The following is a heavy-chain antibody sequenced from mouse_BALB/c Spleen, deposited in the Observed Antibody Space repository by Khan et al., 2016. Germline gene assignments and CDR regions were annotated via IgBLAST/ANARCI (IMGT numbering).Heavy chain of an antibody. CDR3: ARWEFPY. V-gene: IGHV9-1*02. CDR1: GFTFTNYG. D-gene: IGHD4-1*01. CDR2: FLTYTGEP. J-gene: IGHJ3*01. Sequence: QIQLVQSGPELKKPGETVKISCKASGFTFTNYGMNWVKPAPGKDFKWMGRFLTYTGEPTYDAAFKGRFAFSLETSARTGEKQNKNVREEEMAREDCARWEFPYGCQGTRVTGSA.